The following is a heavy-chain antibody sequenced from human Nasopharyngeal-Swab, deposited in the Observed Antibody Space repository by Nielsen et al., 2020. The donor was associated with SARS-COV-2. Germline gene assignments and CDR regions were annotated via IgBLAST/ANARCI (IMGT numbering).Heavy chain of an antibody. CDR3: ARDAVASLIYYYYVMDV. Sequence: VCQAPGKGLERVSSISSSSSYIYYADSVKGRFTISRDNAKNSLYLQMNSLRAEDTAVYYCARDAVASLIYYYYVMDVWGQGTTVTVSS. CDR2: ISSSSSYI. D-gene: IGHD3-16*02. J-gene: IGHJ6*02. V-gene: IGHV3-21*01.